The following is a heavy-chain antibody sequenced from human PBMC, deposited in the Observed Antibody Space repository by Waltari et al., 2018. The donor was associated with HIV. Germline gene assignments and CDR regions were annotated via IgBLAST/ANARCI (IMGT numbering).Heavy chain of an antibody. D-gene: IGHD5-18*01. CDR1: GFSLSTSGMR. V-gene: IGHV2-70*04. J-gene: IGHJ4*02. CDR2: IDWDDDK. Sequence: QVTLKESGPALVKPTQTLTLTCTLSGFSLSTSGMRVSWIRQPPGKALEWLARIDWDDDKFYSTSLKTRLTISKDTSKNQVVLTMTNMDPVDTGTYYCARGGYTYGYDYWGQGTLVTVSS. CDR3: ARGGYTYGYDY.